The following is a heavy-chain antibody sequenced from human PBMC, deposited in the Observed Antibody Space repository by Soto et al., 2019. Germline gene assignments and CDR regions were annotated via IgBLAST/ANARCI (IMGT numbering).Heavy chain of an antibody. CDR2: VHYTGSA. V-gene: IGHV4-59*01. CDR3: AREGASRFRGFDY. D-gene: IGHD2-2*01. J-gene: IGHJ4*02. Sequence: QVQLQDSGPGLVKPSETLSLTCSVSGDSINNYYWSWIRQPPRKGLEWIGFVHYTGSANYNPSLKSRVTISVGTSKKQFSLRLSSVTAADSGVYYCAREGASRFRGFDYWGQGTLVTVSS. CDR1: GDSINNYY.